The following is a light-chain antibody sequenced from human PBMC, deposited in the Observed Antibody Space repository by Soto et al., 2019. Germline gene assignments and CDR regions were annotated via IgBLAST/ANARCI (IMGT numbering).Light chain of an antibody. CDR1: QSVFKGSNNKDC. CDR3: RQFSSPPRFP. J-gene: IGKJ2*01. V-gene: IGKV4-1*01. Sequence: DIVMTQSPDSLAGSLGERATINCKSSQSVFKGSNNKDCLAWYQQKPGQPPKRLLYWASTRESGVPDRFSGSGSGTDVTLTISSLQAEDVAIYYCRQFSSPPRFPFGQGTKLEIK. CDR2: WAS.